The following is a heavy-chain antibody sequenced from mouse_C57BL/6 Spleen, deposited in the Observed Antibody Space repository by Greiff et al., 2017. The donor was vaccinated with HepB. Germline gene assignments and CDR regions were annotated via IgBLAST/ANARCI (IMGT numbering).Heavy chain of an antibody. V-gene: IGHV1-81*01. D-gene: IGHD1-1*01. J-gene: IGHJ3*01. CDR2: IYPRSGNT. CDR3: ASYYGSRWFAY. CDR1: GYTFTSYG. Sequence: VQLQQSGAELARPGASVKLSCKASGYTFTSYGISWVKQRTGQGLEWIGEIYPRSGNTYYNEKFKGKATLTADKSSSTAYMELRCLTSEDSAVYFCASYYGSRWFAYWGQGTLVTVSA.